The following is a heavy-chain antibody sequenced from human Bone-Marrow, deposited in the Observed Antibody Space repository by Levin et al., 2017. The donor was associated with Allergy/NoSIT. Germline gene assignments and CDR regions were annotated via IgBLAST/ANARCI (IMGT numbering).Heavy chain of an antibody. J-gene: IGHJ4*02. V-gene: IGHV4-38-2*02. CDR1: GYSISSGYY. CDR2: IYHSGST. Sequence: GSLRLSCTVSGYSISSGYYWGWIRQPPGKGLEWIGNIYHSGSTYYNPSLKSRVTISVDTSKNQFSLKLSSVTAADTAVYYCARLLGGSYFDYWGQGTLVTVSS. CDR3: ARLLGGSYFDY. D-gene: IGHD1-26*01.